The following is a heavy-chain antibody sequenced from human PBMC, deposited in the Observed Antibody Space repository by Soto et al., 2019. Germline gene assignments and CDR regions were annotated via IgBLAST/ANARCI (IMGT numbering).Heavy chain of an antibody. CDR1: GGSISAYY. D-gene: IGHD6-25*01. Sequence: SETLSLTCTVSGGSISAYYWSWIRQPPGKGLEWIGYIYYDGSTSYNPSLRSRVTISVDTSKNQFSLILSSVTSADTAVYYCARDQLSSGLYVWFDPWGQGTLVTVSS. CDR3: ARDQLSSGLYVWFDP. V-gene: IGHV4-59*01. CDR2: IYYDGST. J-gene: IGHJ5*02.